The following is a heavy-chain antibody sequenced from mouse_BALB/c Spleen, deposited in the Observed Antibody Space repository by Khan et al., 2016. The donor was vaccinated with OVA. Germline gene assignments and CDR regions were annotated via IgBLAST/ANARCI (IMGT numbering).Heavy chain of an antibody. Sequence: QVQLQPSGPGLVQPSQSLSITCTVSGFSLTNYSVHWVRQSPGKGLEWLGVIWSAGSTDYNAAFISRMTISKDNSRNQIFFRMNSLQPNDTAIYYSSRMGYDYGRAALFAYWGQGTQVTVSA. V-gene: IGHV2-2*02. J-gene: IGHJ3*01. CDR2: IWSAGST. D-gene: IGHD2-4*01. CDR1: GFSLTNYS. CDR3: SRMGYDYGRAALFAY.